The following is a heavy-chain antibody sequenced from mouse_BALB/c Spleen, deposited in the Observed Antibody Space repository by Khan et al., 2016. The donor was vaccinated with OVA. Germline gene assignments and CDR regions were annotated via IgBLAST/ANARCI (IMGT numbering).Heavy chain of an antibody. CDR3: AKNYRSDVDFDY. Sequence: VQLQQSGPELVKPGASVKMSCKASGYTFTAYVMHWVQQKPGQGLEWVGYIYPFNDATKYNEKFKGKATLTSDKSSSTAYMELSSLTSEDSSVYFCAKNYRSDVDFDYWGQGTTLTVSS. V-gene: IGHV1S136*01. J-gene: IGHJ2*01. D-gene: IGHD2-14*01. CDR1: GYTFTAYV. CDR2: IYPFNDAT.